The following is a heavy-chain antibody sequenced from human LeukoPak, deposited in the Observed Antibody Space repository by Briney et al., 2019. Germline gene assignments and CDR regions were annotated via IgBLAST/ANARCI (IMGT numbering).Heavy chain of an antibody. CDR2: IYYSGST. D-gene: IGHD2-15*01. CDR1: GGSISSSSYS. Sequence: PSETLSLTCTASGGSISSSSYSWGWIRQPPGKGLEWIGSIYYSGSTYYNPPLKSRVTISVDTSKNQFSLKLSSVTAADTAVYYCARHLEAVVVVAAWGQGTMVTVSS. V-gene: IGHV4-39*01. J-gene: IGHJ3*01. CDR3: ARHLEAVVVVAA.